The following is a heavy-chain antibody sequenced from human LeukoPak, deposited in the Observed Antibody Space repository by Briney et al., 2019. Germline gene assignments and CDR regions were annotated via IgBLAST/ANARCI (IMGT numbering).Heavy chain of an antibody. Sequence: SETLSLTCTVSSASISGYYWSWIRQPPGKGLEWIGYIYYRGNTKYNPSLKSRVTISVDTSKNQFPLKLSSVTAADTAVYYCARVGSDDYYMDVWGKGTTVTVSS. CDR2: IYYRGNT. V-gene: IGHV4-59*01. CDR1: SASISGYY. D-gene: IGHD6-25*01. CDR3: ARVGSDDYYMDV. J-gene: IGHJ6*03.